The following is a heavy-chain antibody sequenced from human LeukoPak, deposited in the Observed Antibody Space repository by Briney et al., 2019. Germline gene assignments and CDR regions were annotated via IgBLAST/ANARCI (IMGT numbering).Heavy chain of an antibody. D-gene: IGHD2-2*01. CDR1: GGSISSYY. V-gene: IGHV4-4*07. J-gene: IGHJ2*01. CDR2: IYTSGST. Sequence: SETLSLTCTVSGGSISSYYWSWIRQPAGKGLEWIGRIYTSGSTNYNPSLKSRVTMSVDTSKNQFSLKLSSVTAADTAVYYCARDALYCSSTSCYRYWYFDLWGRGTLVTVSS. CDR3: ARDALYCSSTSCYRYWYFDL.